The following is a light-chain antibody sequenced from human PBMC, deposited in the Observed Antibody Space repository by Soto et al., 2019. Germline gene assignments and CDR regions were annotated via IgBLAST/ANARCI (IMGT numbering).Light chain of an antibody. J-gene: IGLJ1*01. V-gene: IGLV2-14*03. CDR1: SSDVGAYNF. Sequence: QSALTQPDSDSGSPGQSITISCTGTSSDVGAYNFVSWHQQHPGKAPKLMIYNVYDRPSGISYRFSGSKSGNTASLTISGLQGEDEADYYCSAYTVSRTYVFGTGTKVTVL. CDR3: SAYTVSRTYV. CDR2: NVY.